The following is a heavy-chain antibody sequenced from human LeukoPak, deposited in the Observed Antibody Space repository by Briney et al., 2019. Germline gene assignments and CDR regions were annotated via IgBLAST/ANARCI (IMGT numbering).Heavy chain of an antibody. V-gene: IGHV5-51*01. CDR2: IYPGDSDT. CDR1: GYTFTSYW. Sequence: ASVKVSCKASGYTFTSYWIGWVRQMPGKGLEWMGIIYPGDSDTRYSPSFQGQVTISADKSISIAYLQWSSLKASDTAMYYCARPESTWGQGTLVTVSS. CDR3: ARPEST. J-gene: IGHJ4*02. D-gene: IGHD5/OR15-5a*01.